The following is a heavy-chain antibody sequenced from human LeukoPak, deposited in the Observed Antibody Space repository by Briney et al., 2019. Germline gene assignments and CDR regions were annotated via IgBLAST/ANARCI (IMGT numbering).Heavy chain of an antibody. CDR3: AKDNAYYYADY. V-gene: IGHV3-30*02. D-gene: IGHD3-10*01. Sequence: GGSLRLSCAASGFTFSSYGIHWVRQAPGKGLEWVTFIGYDGRNKYYADSVKGRFTISRDNSKNTLYLQMNSPRAEDTAVYYCAKDNAYYYADYWGQGPLVTVSS. CDR2: IGYDGRNK. J-gene: IGHJ4*02. CDR1: GFTFSSYG.